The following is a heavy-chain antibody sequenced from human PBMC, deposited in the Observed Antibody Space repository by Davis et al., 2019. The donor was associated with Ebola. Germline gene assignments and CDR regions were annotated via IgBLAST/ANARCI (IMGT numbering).Heavy chain of an antibody. CDR1: GGSISSYY. J-gene: IGHJ2*01. CDR2: TYYSAST. V-gene: IGHV4-59*01. D-gene: IGHD4-17*01. Sequence: SETPSLTCTVSGGSISSYYWSWIRQSPGKGLEWIGNTYYSASTNHNPSLKSRVTMSVDTSKNQFSLKMYSVTAADTAVYYCARMPTVTADHWYFDLWGRGTLVAVSS. CDR3: ARMPTVTADHWYFDL.